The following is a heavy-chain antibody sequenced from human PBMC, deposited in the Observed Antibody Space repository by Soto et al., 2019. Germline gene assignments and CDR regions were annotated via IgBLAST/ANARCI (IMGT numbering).Heavy chain of an antibody. J-gene: IGHJ2*01. V-gene: IGHV1-69*01. CDR2: IIPIFGTA. CDR3: AREDSGGADATRSFDL. Sequence: QVQLVQSGAEVKKPGSSVKVSCKASGGTFSSYAISWVRQAPGQGLEWMGGIIPIFGTANYTQKFQGRVTITADESTSTAYMELSSLRSEDTAVYYCAREDSGGADATRSFDLWGRGTLVTVSS. CDR1: GGTFSSYA. D-gene: IGHD3-10*01.